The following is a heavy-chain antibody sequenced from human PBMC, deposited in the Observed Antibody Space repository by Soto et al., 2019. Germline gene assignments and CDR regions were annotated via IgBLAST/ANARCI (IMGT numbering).Heavy chain of an antibody. CDR1: GGSISSYY. CDR2: IYYSGST. J-gene: IGHJ5*02. CDR3: ARDRGGSYRKPYNWFDP. V-gene: IGHV4-59*01. D-gene: IGHD1-26*01. Sequence: QVQLQESGPGLVKPSETLSLTCTVSGGSISSYYWSWIRQPPGKGLEWIGYIYYSGSTNYNPSLKSRVTISVDTSKNQFSLKLSSVTAADTAVYYCARDRGGSYRKPYNWFDPWGQGTLVTVSS.